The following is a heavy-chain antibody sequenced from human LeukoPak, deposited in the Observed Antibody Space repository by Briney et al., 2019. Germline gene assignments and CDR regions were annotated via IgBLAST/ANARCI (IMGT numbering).Heavy chain of an antibody. CDR3: ARDGRGNDSSGYYAQPANYYGMDV. CDR1: GCTFSSYG. V-gene: IGHV3-33*01. CDR2: IWYDGSNK. J-gene: IGHJ6*02. Sequence: PGGSLRLSCAASGCTFSSYGMHWVRQAPGKGLEWVAVIWYDGSNKYYADSVKGRFTISRDNSKNTLYLQMNSLRAEDTAVYYCARDGRGNDSSGYYAQPANYYGMDVWGQGTTVTVSS. D-gene: IGHD3-22*01.